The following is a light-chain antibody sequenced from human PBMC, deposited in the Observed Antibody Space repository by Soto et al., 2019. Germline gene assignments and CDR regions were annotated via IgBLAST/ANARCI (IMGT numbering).Light chain of an antibody. CDR1: QSVSINY. Sequence: IVFTQSPGTLSLSPGERVSLSCSASQSVSINYLAWYQQKPGQAPRLLIYGVSSRATGIPDRFSGSGAETDFTLTISRLEPEDFAVYYCQQSGGSTRTFGQGTKVDIK. V-gene: IGKV3-20*01. CDR3: QQSGGSTRT. CDR2: GVS. J-gene: IGKJ1*01.